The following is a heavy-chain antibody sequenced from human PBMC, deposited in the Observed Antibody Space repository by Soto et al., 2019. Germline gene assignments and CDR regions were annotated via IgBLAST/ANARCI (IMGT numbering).Heavy chain of an antibody. J-gene: IGHJ4*02. CDR2: MYHSGST. CDR3: ARGPDY. V-gene: IGHV4-30-2*01. CDR1: GGSISSGGYS. Sequence: SETLSLTCAVSGGSISSGGYSWSWIRQPPGKGLEWIGYMYHSGSTYYNPSLKSRVTTSIDRSKNQFSLKLSSVTAADTAVYYCARGPDYWGQGILVTVSS.